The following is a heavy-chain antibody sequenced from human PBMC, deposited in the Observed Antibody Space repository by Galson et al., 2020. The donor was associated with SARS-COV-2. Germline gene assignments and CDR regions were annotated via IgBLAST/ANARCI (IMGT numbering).Heavy chain of an antibody. Sequence: GETLKISCKASGYNFITYWIAWVRQMPGTGLELMRIIYPGDSDTRYSPSLQGKVTISVDKSISTDYLQWSSLKASDTAMYYCARRGHGTTYYGMDVCGQGTTFTVSS. J-gene: IGHJ6*02. CDR2: IYPGDSDT. CDR1: GYNFITYW. D-gene: IGHD1-7*01. CDR3: ARRGHGTTYYGMDV. V-gene: IGHV5-51*01.